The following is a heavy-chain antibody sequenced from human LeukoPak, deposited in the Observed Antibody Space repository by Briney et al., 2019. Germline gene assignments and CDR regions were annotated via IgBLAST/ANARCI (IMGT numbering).Heavy chain of an antibody. CDR1: GGSIRRFS. J-gene: IGHJ6*02. CDR2: IYTGGIT. V-gene: IGHV4-4*07. CDR3: ARVPTNYCLDV. Sequence: SETLSFTCPVSGGSIRRFSLRWTRQPAGKGLEWIGRIYTGGITNSNPSLRSPVAMSIDTSRKQFSLKLSSVTAADTAVYYCARVPTNYCLDVWGQGTTVTVSS.